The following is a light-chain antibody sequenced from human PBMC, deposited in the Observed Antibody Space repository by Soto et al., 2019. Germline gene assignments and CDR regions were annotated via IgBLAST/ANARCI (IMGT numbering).Light chain of an antibody. CDR3: QQYDILHRT. CDR1: QDINDY. V-gene: IGKV1-33*01. Sequence: EIQMTQSPSSLSASLGDRVTITCQASQDINDYSNWYQQKPGKAPKLLIYDASNLETGVPSRFSGSGSGTDFTFTISSLQAEDLATYYCQQYDILHRTFGQGTKLEIK. J-gene: IGKJ2*02. CDR2: DAS.